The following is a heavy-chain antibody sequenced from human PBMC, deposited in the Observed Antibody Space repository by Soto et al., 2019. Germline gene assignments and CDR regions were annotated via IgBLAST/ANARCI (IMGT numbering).Heavy chain of an antibody. Sequence: ASVKVSCKASGCTFSSYAISWVRQAPGQGLEWMGGIIPIFGTANYAQKFQGRVTITADESTSTAYMELSSLRSEDTAVYYCARARIVVVTATGSAFDYWGQGTLVTVSS. D-gene: IGHD2-21*02. CDR3: ARARIVVVTATGSAFDY. V-gene: IGHV1-69*13. CDR1: GCTFSSYA. CDR2: IIPIFGTA. J-gene: IGHJ4*02.